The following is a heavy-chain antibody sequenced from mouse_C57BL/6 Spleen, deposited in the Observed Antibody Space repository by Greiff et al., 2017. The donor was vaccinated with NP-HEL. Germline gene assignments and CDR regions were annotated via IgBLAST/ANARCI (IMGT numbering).Heavy chain of an antibody. CDR2: IYPRSGNT. V-gene: IGHV1-81*01. CDR1: GYTFTSYG. CDR3: ARGGGSSSYYAMDY. J-gene: IGHJ4*01. D-gene: IGHD1-1*01. Sequence: QVQLQQSGAELARPGASVKLSCKASGYTFTSYGISWVKQRTGQGLEWIGEIYPRSGNTYYNEKFKGKATLTADKSSSTAYMELRSLTSEDSAVYFCARGGGSSSYYAMDYWGQGTSVTVSS.